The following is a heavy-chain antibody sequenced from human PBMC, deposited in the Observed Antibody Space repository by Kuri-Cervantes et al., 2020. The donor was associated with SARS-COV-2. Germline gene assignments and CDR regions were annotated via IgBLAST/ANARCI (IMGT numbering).Heavy chain of an antibody. D-gene: IGHD2-2*01. V-gene: IGHV4-38-2*01. Sequence: SETLSLTCAVSGYSISSGYFWGWIRQPPGKGLEWIGSIHHSGSTSFNPSLKSRVTISVDTSKNQFSLKLSSVTAADTAVYYCARVWWGCSSTSCYSGVRKYGMDVWGQGTTVTVSS. J-gene: IGHJ6*02. CDR3: ARVWWGCSSTSCYSGVRKYGMDV. CDR1: GYSISSGYF. CDR2: IHHSGST.